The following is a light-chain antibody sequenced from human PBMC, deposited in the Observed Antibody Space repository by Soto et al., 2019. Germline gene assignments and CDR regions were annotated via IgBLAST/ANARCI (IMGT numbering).Light chain of an antibody. V-gene: IGKV3-20*01. Sequence: EIVLTQSPATLSLARGEIATLSCRASQSVSSYLAWNQQKPGQAPRLLIYGASSRATGIPDRFSGSGSGTDFTLTISRLEPEDFAVYYCQQYGSSLWTFGQGTKVDIK. CDR3: QQYGSSLWT. CDR2: GAS. J-gene: IGKJ1*01. CDR1: QSVSSY.